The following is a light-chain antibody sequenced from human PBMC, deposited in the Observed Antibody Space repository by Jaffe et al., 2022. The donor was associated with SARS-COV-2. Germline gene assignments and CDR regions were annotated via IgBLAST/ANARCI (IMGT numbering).Light chain of an antibody. Sequence: DIVMTQSPDSLPVSLGERATINCKSSQSVLYSSNNKNYLAWYQQKPGQPPKLLIYWASTRESGVPDRFSGSGSGTDFTLTISSLQAEDVAVYHCQQYYTTPQTFGQGTKVEIK. CDR1: QSVLYSSNNKNY. V-gene: IGKV4-1*01. J-gene: IGKJ1*01. CDR2: WAS. CDR3: QQYYTTPQT.